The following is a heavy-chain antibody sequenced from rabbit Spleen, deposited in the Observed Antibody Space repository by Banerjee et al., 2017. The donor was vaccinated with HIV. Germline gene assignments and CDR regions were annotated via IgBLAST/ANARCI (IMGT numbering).Heavy chain of an antibody. CDR3: ARNYVNVFDP. V-gene: IGHV1S45*01. D-gene: IGHD1-1*01. CDR2: IDTGDGDT. Sequence: QEQLEESGGGLVKPEGSLTLTCKASGFTFSEKAVMCWVRQAPGKGLEWIACIDTGDGDTYFANWAKGRFTISKTSSTTVTLQVTSLTAADTATYFCARNYVNVFDPWGQGTLVTVS. CDR1: GFTFSEKAV. J-gene: IGHJ2*01.